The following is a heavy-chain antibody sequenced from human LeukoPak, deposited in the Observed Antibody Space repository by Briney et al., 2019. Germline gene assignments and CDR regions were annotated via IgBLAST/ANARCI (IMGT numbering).Heavy chain of an antibody. V-gene: IGHV3-23*01. CDR2: ISGSGGST. J-gene: IGHJ4*02. D-gene: IGHD3-10*01. Sequence: PGGSLRLSCAASGFTFSSYAMYWVRQAPGKGLEWVSGISGSGGSTYYADSVKGRFTISRDNSKNTLYLQMNSLRAEDTAVYYCAKDQLKLLWFGELSWVRHDYWGQGTLVTVSS. CDR1: GFTFSSYA. CDR3: AKDQLKLLWFGELSWVRHDY.